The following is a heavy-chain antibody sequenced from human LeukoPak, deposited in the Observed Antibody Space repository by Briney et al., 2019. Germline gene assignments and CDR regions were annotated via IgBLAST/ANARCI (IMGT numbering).Heavy chain of an antibody. CDR1: GFTFSSYW. Sequence: GGSLRLSCAASGFTFSSYWMHWVRQAPGKGLVWVSRINSDGSSTSYADSVKGRFTISRDNAKNTLYLQINSLRAEDTAVYYCARALVVPAARFDPWGQGTLVTVSS. V-gene: IGHV3-74*01. CDR2: INSDGSST. J-gene: IGHJ5*02. CDR3: ARALVVPAARFDP. D-gene: IGHD2-2*01.